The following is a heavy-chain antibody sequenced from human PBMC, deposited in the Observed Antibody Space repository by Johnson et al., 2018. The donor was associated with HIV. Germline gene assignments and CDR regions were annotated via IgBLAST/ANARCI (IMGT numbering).Heavy chain of an antibody. CDR1: GFTFSSYA. D-gene: IGHD1-7*01. CDR3: ARAWRDGTTYRRAFDI. CDR2: ISYDGSNK. V-gene: IGHV3-30*04. Sequence: VQLVESGGGVVQPGRSLRLSCAASGFTFSSYAMHWVRQAPGKGLEWVAVISYDGSNKYYADSVKGRFTISRDHSKNQLYLQMNRLRAEDTAVYYCARAWRDGTTYRRAFDIWGQGTMVTVSS. J-gene: IGHJ3*02.